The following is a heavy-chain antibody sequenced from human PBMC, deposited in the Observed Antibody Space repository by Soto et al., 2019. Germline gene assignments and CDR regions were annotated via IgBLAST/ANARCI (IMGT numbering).Heavy chain of an antibody. Sequence: SETLSLTCAVYGGSFSGYYWSWIRQPPGKGLEWIGEITHSGSTNYNPSLKSRVTISVDTSKNQFSLKLSSVTAADTAVYYCARRHRIRNYYYYYMDVWGKGTTVTVSS. CDR2: ITHSGST. V-gene: IGHV4-34*01. D-gene: IGHD2-15*01. CDR1: GGSFSGYY. J-gene: IGHJ6*03. CDR3: ARRHRIRNYYYYYMDV.